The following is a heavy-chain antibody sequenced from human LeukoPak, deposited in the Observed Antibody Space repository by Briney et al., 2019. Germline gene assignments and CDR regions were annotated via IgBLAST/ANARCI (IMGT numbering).Heavy chain of an antibody. V-gene: IGHV1-46*01. Sequence: ASVKVSCKASGYTFTSYYMHWVRQAPGQGLEWMGIINPSGGSTSYAQKFQGRVTMTRDTSTSTVYMELSSLGSEDTAVYYCARDFLISGSYYWFDPWGQGTLVTVSS. CDR2: INPSGGST. CDR3: ARDFLISGSYYWFDP. J-gene: IGHJ5*02. CDR1: GYTFTSYY. D-gene: IGHD1-26*01.